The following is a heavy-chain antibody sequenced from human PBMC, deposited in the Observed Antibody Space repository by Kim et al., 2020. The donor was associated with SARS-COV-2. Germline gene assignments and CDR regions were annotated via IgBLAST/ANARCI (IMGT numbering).Heavy chain of an antibody. J-gene: IGHJ4*02. CDR2: ISSSGSTI. CDR1: GFTFSSYE. V-gene: IGHV3-48*03. Sequence: GGSLRLSCAASGFTFSSYEMNWVRQAPGKGLEWVSYISSSGSTIYYADSVMGRFTLSRDNAKNSLYLQMNSLRAEDTAVYYCARDLGSSSSRDYWGQGTLVTVSS. D-gene: IGHD6-6*01. CDR3: ARDLGSSSSRDY.